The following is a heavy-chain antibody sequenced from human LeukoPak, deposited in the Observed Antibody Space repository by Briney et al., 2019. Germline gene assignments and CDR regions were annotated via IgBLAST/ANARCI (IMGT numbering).Heavy chain of an antibody. Sequence: PGGSLRLSCAASGFTFSSYSMNWVRQAPGEGLEWVSSISSSSSYIYYADSVKGRFTISRDSAKNSLYLQMNSLRAKDTAVYYCARDLRPYSGYNDLAFDIWGQGTMVTVSS. CDR1: GFTFSSYS. CDR3: ARDLRPYSGYNDLAFDI. J-gene: IGHJ3*02. V-gene: IGHV3-21*01. CDR2: ISSSSSYI. D-gene: IGHD5-12*01.